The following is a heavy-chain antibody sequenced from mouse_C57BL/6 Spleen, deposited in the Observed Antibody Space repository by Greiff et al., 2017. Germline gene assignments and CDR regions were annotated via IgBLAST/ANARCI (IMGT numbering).Heavy chain of an antibody. CDR1: GYSITSGYY. D-gene: IGHD1-1*01. V-gene: IGHV3-6*01. CDR2: ISYDGSN. CDR3: ARIITTVVSFDY. Sequence: EVQLQQSGPGLVKPSQSLSLTCSVTGYSITSGYYWNWIRQFPGNKLEWMGYISYDGSNNYNPSLKNRISITRDTSKNQFFLKLNSVTTEDTATYYCARIITTVVSFDYWGQGTTLTVSS. J-gene: IGHJ2*01.